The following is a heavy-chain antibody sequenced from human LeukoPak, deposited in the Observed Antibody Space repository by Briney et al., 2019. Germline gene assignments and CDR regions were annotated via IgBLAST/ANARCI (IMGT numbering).Heavy chain of an antibody. CDR3: AKDGQVTAIPEYFQH. J-gene: IGHJ1*01. V-gene: IGHV3-23*01. Sequence: PGGSLRFSCAASGFTFSSYAMSWVRQAPGKGLEGVSAISGSGGSTYYADSVKGRFTISRDNSKSTLYLQMNSLRAEDTAVYYCAKDGQVTAIPEYFQHWGQGTLVTVSS. CDR1: GFTFSSYA. CDR2: ISGSGGST. D-gene: IGHD2-21*02.